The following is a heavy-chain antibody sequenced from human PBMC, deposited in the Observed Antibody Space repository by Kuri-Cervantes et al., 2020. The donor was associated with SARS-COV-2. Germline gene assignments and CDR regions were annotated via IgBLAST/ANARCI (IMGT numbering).Heavy chain of an antibody. D-gene: IGHD1-26*01. CDR3: ARAEWGLIDY. Sequence: LSLTCVASGFTFSSYWMSWVRQAPGKGLEWVANIKQDGSEKYYVDSVKGRFTISRDNAKNSLYLQMNSLRAEDTAVYYCARAEWGLIDYWGQGTLVTVSS. CDR1: GFTFSSYW. CDR2: IKQDGSEK. J-gene: IGHJ4*02. V-gene: IGHV3-7*01.